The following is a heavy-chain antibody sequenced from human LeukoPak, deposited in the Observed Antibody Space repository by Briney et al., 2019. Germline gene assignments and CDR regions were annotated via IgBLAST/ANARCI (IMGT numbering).Heavy chain of an antibody. J-gene: IGHJ4*02. D-gene: IGHD3-10*01. CDR2: ISGSGGST. CDR3: AKDRGRYYGSGSYFDY. CDR1: GFTFSSYG. V-gene: IGHV3-23*01. Sequence: GGTLRLSCAASGFTFSSYGMSWVRQAPGKGLEWVSAISGSGGSTYYADSVKGRFTISRDNSKNTLYLQMNSLRAEDTAVYYCAKDRGRYYGSGSYFDYWGQGTLVTVSS.